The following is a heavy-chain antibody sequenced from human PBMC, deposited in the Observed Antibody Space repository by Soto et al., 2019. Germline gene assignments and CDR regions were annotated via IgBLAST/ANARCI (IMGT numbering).Heavy chain of an antibody. J-gene: IGHJ4*02. CDR1: GFTFSDYY. CDR2: ISSSSSYT. D-gene: IGHD3-10*02. Sequence: GGSLRLSCAASGFTFSDYYMSWIRQAPGKGLEGVSYISSSSSYTNYADSVKGRFTISRDNAKNSLYLQMNSLRAEDTAVYYCARCFGYVPDYWGQGTLVTVSS. V-gene: IGHV3-11*06. CDR3: ARCFGYVPDY.